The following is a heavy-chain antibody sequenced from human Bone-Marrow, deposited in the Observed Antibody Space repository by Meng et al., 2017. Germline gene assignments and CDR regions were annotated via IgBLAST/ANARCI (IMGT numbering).Heavy chain of an antibody. CDR3: ACSRSNYYYDSSGYYRLKAFDI. CDR2: MNPNSGNT. CDR1: GYTFTSYD. Sequence: ASVKVSCKASGYTFTSYDINWVRQATGQGLEWMGWMNPNSGNTGYAQKFQGRVTMTRNTSISTAYMELSSLRSEDTAVYYCACSRSNYYYDSSGYYRLKAFDIWGQGTMVTVSS. V-gene: IGHV1-8*01. D-gene: IGHD3-22*01. J-gene: IGHJ3*02.